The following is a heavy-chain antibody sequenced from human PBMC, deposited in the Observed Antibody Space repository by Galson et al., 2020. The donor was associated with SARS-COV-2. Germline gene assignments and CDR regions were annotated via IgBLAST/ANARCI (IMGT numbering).Heavy chain of an antibody. J-gene: IGHJ2*01. D-gene: IGHD3-22*01. Sequence: SETLSLTGPVSGYSVSTTNYRGWVRQPPGRGLEWIGSVYPSGTTYYNPSLKSRVTISVDTSKNQFSLRLDSVTAADTALYYCARQGVNMIVLVTVPGWYFDLWGRGTLVTVSS. CDR2: VYPSGTT. CDR3: ARQGVNMIVLVTVPGWYFDL. V-gene: IGHV4-38-2*01. CDR1: GYSVSTTNY.